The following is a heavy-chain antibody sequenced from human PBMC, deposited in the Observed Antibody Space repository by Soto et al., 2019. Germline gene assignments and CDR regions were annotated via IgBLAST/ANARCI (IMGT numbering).Heavy chain of an antibody. Sequence: QVQLVQSGAEVKKPGSSVKVSCKASGGSFSSYAISWVRQAPVQGLEWMGGIIPIFGTATYAQKFQGRVTIIADKSTSTADMELSSLRSEDTAVYYCAREGPVAGNHAFDIWGQGTLVTVSS. CDR1: GGSFSSYA. V-gene: IGHV1-69*06. CDR2: IIPIFGTA. D-gene: IGHD6-19*01. CDR3: AREGPVAGNHAFDI. J-gene: IGHJ3*02.